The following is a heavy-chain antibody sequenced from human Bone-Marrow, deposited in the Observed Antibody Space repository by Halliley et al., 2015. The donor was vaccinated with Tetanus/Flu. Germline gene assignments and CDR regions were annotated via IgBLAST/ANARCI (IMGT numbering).Heavy chain of an antibody. CDR1: GFTFSSYA. CDR2: ISGSGDST. Sequence: SLRLSCAASGFTFSSYAMSWVRQAPGKGLEWVSVISGSGDSTYYTDSVKGRFTVSRDNSRNMLYVQMNSLRAEDTAVYYCAKELHIAGGNTRGDFQHWGQGTLVTVSS. J-gene: IGHJ1*01. CDR3: AKELHIAGGNTRGDFQH. V-gene: IGHV3-23*01. D-gene: IGHD6-13*01.